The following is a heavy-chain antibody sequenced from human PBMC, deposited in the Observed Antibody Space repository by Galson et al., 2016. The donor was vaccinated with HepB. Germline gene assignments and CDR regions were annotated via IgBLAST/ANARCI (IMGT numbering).Heavy chain of an antibody. CDR3: ARGTRPYSNYPPTLDY. Sequence: ETLSLTCIVSGGSVTSGPYYWSWIRQPPGKGLAWVGYMYYSGSTNYNPSLKSRVTISIDTSKNQFSVKLRSVNAADTAVYFCARGTRPYSNYPPTLDYWGQGTLVTVSS. J-gene: IGHJ4*02. CDR2: MYYSGST. CDR1: GGSVTSGPYY. D-gene: IGHD4-11*01. V-gene: IGHV4-61*01.